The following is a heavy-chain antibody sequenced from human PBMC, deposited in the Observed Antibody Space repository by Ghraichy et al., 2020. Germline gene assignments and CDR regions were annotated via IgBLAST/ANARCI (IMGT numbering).Heavy chain of an antibody. CDR2: IYYSGST. D-gene: IGHD3-22*01. J-gene: IGHJ4*02. CDR1: GGSISSSSYY. CDR3: ARHQSDYYDSSGYYSSFDY. Sequence: SETLSLTCTVSGGSISSSSYYWGWIRQPPGKGLEWIGSIYYSGSTYYNPSLKSRVTISVDTSKNQFSLKLSSVTAADTAVYYCARHQSDYYDSSGYYSSFDYWGQGTLVTVSS. V-gene: IGHV4-39*01.